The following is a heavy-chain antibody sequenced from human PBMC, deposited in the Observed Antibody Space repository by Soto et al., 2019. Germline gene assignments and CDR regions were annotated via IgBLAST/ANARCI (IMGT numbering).Heavy chain of an antibody. J-gene: IGHJ4*02. CDR3: ARDLHGGPPSISSRYGDNDY. CDR2: ISYDGSNK. CDR1: GFTFSSYA. V-gene: IGHV3-30-3*01. D-gene: IGHD4-17*01. Sequence: GGSLRLSCAASGFTFSSYAMHWVRQAPGKGLEWVAVISYDGSNKYYADSVKGRFTISRDNSKNTLYLQMNSLRAEDTAVYYCARDLHGGPPSISSRYGDNDYWGQGTLVTVSS.